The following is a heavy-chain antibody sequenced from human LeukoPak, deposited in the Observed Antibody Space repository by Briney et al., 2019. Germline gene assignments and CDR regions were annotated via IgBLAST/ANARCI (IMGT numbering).Heavy chain of an antibody. CDR3: ARDRSSQLAYLYYYYGMDV. Sequence: GRSLRLSCAASGFTFSSYAMHWVRQAPDKGLEWMAVISYDGSNKYYADSVKGRFTISRDNSKNTLYLQMNSLRAEDTAVYYCARDRSSQLAYLYYYYGMDVWGQGTTVTVSS. CDR2: ISYDGSNK. CDR1: GFTFSSYA. J-gene: IGHJ6*02. V-gene: IGHV3-30*04. D-gene: IGHD2-2*02.